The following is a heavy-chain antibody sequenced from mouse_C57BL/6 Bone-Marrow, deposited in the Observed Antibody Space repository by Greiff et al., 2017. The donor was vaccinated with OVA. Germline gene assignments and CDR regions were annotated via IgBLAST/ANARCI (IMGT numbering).Heavy chain of an antibody. V-gene: IGHV5-12*01. CDR3: ARQEYYYGSSPWFAY. CDR2: ISNGGGST. Sequence: DVMLVESGGGLVQPGGSLKLSCAASGFTFSDYYMYWVRQTPEKRLEWVAYISNGGGSTYYPDTVKGRFTISRDNAKNTLYLQMSRLKSEDTAMYYCARQEYYYGSSPWFAYWGQGTLVTVSA. J-gene: IGHJ3*01. D-gene: IGHD1-1*01. CDR1: GFTFSDYY.